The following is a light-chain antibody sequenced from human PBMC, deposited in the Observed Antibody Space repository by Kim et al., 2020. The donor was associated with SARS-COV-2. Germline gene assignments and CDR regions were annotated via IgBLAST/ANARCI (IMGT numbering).Light chain of an antibody. V-gene: IGLV3-21*04. Sequence: GRTSRITRGGIKIGSKSVHWYRQRPDQAPALVIDYGTDRPSGIPERFSGSNSGNTATLTISRVEAGDEADYYCQVWDSSREQRGYVFGTGTKVTVL. CDR3: QVWDSSREQRGYV. CDR2: YGT. CDR1: KIGSKS. J-gene: IGLJ1*01.